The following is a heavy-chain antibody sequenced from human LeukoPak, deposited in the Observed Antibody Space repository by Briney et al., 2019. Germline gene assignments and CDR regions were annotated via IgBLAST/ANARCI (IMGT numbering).Heavy chain of an antibody. CDR3: ARDALRGAYYY. J-gene: IGHJ4*02. CDR2: ISSSGTTI. V-gene: IGHV3-48*04. D-gene: IGHD1-26*01. CDR1: GFTFSTYD. Sequence: GGSLRLSCSASGFTFSTYDMNWVRQAPGKGLEWVSFISSSGTTIDYSDSVKGRFTISRDNAENSLYLQMNSLGAEDTAVYYCARDALRGAYYYWGQGTLVTVSS.